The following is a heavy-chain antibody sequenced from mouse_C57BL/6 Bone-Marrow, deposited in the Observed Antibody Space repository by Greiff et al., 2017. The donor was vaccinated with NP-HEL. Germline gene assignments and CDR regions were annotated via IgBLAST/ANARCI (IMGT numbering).Heavy chain of an antibody. V-gene: IGHV1-50*01. CDR3: ARKAYYGRSYEFAY. CDR1: GYTFTTYW. J-gene: IGHJ3*01. Sequence: QVQLQQPGAELVKPGASVKLSCKASGYTFTTYWMQWVKQRPGQGLEWIGEIDPSDSYTNYNQKFKGKATLTVATSSSTANLQLSSLTSEDSAVYYCARKAYYGRSYEFAYGGQGTLVTVSA. D-gene: IGHD1-1*01. CDR2: IDPSDSYT.